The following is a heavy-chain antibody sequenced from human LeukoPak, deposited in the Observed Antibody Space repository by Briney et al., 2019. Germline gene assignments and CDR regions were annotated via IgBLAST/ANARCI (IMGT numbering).Heavy chain of an antibody. D-gene: IGHD6-19*01. Sequence: GGSLRLSCAASGFPFSAYYMTWIRQAPGKGLEWVSSIGFSSIGYSSDHLKYADSVKGRFTISRDNAKNTLYLQMNSLRAEDTAVYYCAKDTGRGGQWLEIDYWGQGTLVTVSS. J-gene: IGHJ4*02. CDR2: IGFSSIGYSSDHL. CDR1: GFPFSAYY. V-gene: IGHV3-11*06. CDR3: AKDTGRGGQWLEIDY.